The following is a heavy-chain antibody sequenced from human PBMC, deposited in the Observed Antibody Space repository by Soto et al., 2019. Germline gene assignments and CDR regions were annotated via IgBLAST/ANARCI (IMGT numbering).Heavy chain of an antibody. D-gene: IGHD3-22*01. CDR3: ARRYYYDGFDY. CDR1: GGSISSYY. CDR2: IYYSGSA. V-gene: IGHV4-59*08. J-gene: IGHJ4*02. Sequence: SETLSLTCTVSGGSISSYYWSWIRQPPGKGLEWIGDIYYSGSAYYNPSLKSRVTISVDTSKNQFSLKLSSVTAADTAVYSCARRYYYDGFDYWGQGALVTVSS.